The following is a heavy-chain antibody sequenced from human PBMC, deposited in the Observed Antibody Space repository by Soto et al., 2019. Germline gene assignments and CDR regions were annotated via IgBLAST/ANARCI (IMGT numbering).Heavy chain of an antibody. D-gene: IGHD1-26*01. CDR3: AKGVVGATENFDY. CDR2: ISWNSGSI. V-gene: IGHV3-9*01. CDR1: GFTFDDYA. J-gene: IGHJ4*02. Sequence: EVQLVESGGGLVQPGRSLRLSCAASGFTFDDYAMHWVRQAPGKGLEWVSGISWNSGSIGYADSVKGRFTISRDNAKNSLYLQINSLTAEDTALYYCAKGVVGATENFDYWGQGTLVTVSS.